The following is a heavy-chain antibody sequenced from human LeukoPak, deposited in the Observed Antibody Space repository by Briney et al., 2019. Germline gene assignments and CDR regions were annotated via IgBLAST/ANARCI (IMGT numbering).Heavy chain of an antibody. CDR2: INPNNGGT. Sequence: ASVKVSCMASGYTFTGYYIHWVRQAPGQGLEWMGRINPNNGGTNYAQKFQGRVTMTRDMSMSTAYMELSRLRSDDTAVYYCAGEDNSSGYRPFDIWGQGTMVTVPS. J-gene: IGHJ3*02. D-gene: IGHD3-22*01. V-gene: IGHV1-2*06. CDR3: AGEDNSSGYRPFDI. CDR1: GYTFTGYY.